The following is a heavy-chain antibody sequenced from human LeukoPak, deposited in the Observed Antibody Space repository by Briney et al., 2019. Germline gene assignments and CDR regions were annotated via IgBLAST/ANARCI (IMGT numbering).Heavy chain of an antibody. CDR2: INHSGST. V-gene: IGHV4-39*07. Sequence: SETLSLTCTVSGGSISSSSYYWSWIRQPPGKGLEWIGEINHSGSTNYNPSLKSRVTISVDTSKNQFSLKLSSVTAADTAVYYCARETYYYGSGSKPWFDPWGQGTLVTVSS. D-gene: IGHD3-10*01. CDR1: GGSISSSSYY. CDR3: ARETYYYGSGSKPWFDP. J-gene: IGHJ5*02.